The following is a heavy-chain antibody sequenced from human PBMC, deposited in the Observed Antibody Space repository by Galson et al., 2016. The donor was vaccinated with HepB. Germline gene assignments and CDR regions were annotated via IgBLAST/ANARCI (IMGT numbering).Heavy chain of an antibody. CDR2: INPNSGFT. Sequence: SVKVSCKASGYTFTGYYIHWVRQAPGQGLEWMGWINPNSGFTKYAQKFQGRVTMTSDTSMSTAYMELRRLRYDDTAIYYCTRDPSAGAVTNWFDPWGQGTLVTVSS. D-gene: IGHD4-17*01. V-gene: IGHV1-2*02. CDR3: TRDPSAGAVTNWFDP. CDR1: GYTFTGYY. J-gene: IGHJ5*02.